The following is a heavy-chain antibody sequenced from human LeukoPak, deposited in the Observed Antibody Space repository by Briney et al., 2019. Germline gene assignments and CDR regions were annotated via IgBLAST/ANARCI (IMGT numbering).Heavy chain of an antibody. CDR1: GYTFTDYY. D-gene: IGHD3-10*01. Sequence: ASVKVPCKASGYTFTDYYMHWVRQAPGQGLEWMGWINPNSGGTNYAQKFQDRVTMTRDTSISTAYMELSRLRSDDTAVYYCARFITADAFDIWGQGTMVTVSS. CDR3: ARFITADAFDI. CDR2: INPNSGGT. V-gene: IGHV1-2*02. J-gene: IGHJ3*02.